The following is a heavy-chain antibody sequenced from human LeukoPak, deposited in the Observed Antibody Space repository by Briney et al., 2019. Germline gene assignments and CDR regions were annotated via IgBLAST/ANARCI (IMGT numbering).Heavy chain of an antibody. D-gene: IGHD3-3*01. J-gene: IGHJ6*03. CDR1: GYTFTSYD. CDR3: ARGYDFWSGYLYYYYCYMDV. CDR2: MNPNSGNT. Sequence: ASVTVSCKASGYTFTSYDINWVRQATGQGLEWMGWMNPNSGNTGYAQKFQGRVTMTRNTSISTAYMELSSLRSEDTAVYYCARGYDFWSGYLYYYYCYMDVWGKGTTVTVSS. V-gene: IGHV1-8*01.